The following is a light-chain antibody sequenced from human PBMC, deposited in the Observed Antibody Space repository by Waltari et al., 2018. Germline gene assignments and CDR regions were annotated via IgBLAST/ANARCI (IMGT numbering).Light chain of an antibody. CDR3: ASYTSSKTWV. V-gene: IGLV2-14*01. J-gene: IGLJ3*02. CDR1: SSDVGGYDY. Sequence: QSALTQPASVSGSPGQSITISCTGTSSDVGGYDYVSWSQQHPGKAPKLRIFDVTKRASGVSARFAGSKSGTTASLTMSGLHTEDEADYYCASYTSSKTWVFGGGTKLTVL. CDR2: DVT.